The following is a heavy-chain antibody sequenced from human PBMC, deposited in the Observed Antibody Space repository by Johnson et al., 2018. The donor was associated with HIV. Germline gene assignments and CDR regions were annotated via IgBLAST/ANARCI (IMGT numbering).Heavy chain of an antibody. J-gene: IGHJ3*02. V-gene: IGHV3-74*02. CDR1: GFTFSSYW. Sequence: VQLVESGGGVVQPGGSLRLSCAASGFTFSSYWMHWVRQGPGKGLVWVSRINSDGSITTYADSVKGRFTISRDNAKNTLYLQMNSLRAEDTAVYYCARVGADAFDIWGQGTMVTVSS. CDR3: ARVGADAFDI. D-gene: IGHD1-26*01. CDR2: INSDGSIT.